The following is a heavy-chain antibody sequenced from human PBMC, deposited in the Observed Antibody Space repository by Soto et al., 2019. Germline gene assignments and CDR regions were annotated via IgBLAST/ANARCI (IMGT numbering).Heavy chain of an antibody. CDR3: ARNMDYYYGPGSGNGHGV. V-gene: IGHV1-2*02. J-gene: IGHJ6*02. Sequence: QVQLVQSGAEVKEPGDSVRVSCEASGYTFTAYYIHWVRQAPGQGLEWMGWINPKFGDTTYAQDFQGRLTLTRDMAISTVYMDLSRLTSDDTAIYYCARNMDYYYGPGSGNGHGVWGQWTNVNVFS. CDR2: INPKFGDT. CDR1: GYTFTAYY. D-gene: IGHD3-10*01.